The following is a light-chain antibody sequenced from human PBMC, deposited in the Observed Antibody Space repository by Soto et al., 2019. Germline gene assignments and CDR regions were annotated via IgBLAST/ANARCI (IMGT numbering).Light chain of an antibody. J-gene: IGLJ2*01. CDR3: SAYAGNNNPVI. CDR2: EVT. Sequence: QSVLTQPPSASGSPGQSVTISCTGTSSDVGGHNFVSWYQQHPDKAPKFLIYEVTKRPSGVPDRFSGSKSGITASLTVSGLQADDEAYYYCSAYAGNNNPVIFGGGTKLTVL. CDR1: SSDVGGHNF. V-gene: IGLV2-8*01.